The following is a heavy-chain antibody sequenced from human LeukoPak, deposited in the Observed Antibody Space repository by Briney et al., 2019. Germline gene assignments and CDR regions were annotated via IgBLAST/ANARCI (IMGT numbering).Heavy chain of an antibody. V-gene: IGHV4-4*07. J-gene: IGHJ5*02. CDR2: IHTSGTT. CDR3: ARGDYYDGGGRNWFDP. CDR1: GGSMSSYY. Sequence: SQTLSLTCTVSGGSMSSYYWSFIRQPAGKGLEWRGRIHTSGTTYYNPSLKSRVTMSVDTSKNQFSMRLTSVTAADTAVYYCARGDYYDGGGRNWFDPWGQGTLVTVSS. D-gene: IGHD3-16*01.